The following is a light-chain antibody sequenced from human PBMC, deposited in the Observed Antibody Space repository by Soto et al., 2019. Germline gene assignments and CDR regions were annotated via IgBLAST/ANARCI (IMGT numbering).Light chain of an antibody. J-gene: IGKJ1*01. Sequence: DIQMTQSPSTLSSSVGDRVTITCRASQSITNRLAWYQQQPGKAPKVLIYDASNLEYGVPSRFSGSGFGTEFILTISSLQPDDFATYYCQHYGGMWTFGQGTKVDIK. CDR3: QHYGGMWT. CDR1: QSITNR. V-gene: IGKV1-5*01. CDR2: DAS.